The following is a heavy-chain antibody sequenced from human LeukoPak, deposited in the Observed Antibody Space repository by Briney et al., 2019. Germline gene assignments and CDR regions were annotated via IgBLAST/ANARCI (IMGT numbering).Heavy chain of an antibody. CDR3: ARVSGVGPFDY. CDR2: IYYSGST. CDR1: GGSISSGDYY. Sequence: PSETLSLTCTVSGGSISSGDYYWSWIRQPPGKGLEWIGYIYYSGSTYYNPSLKSRVTISVDTSKNQFSLKLSSVTAADTAVYYCARVSGVGPFDYWGQGTLVTVSS. J-gene: IGHJ4*02. V-gene: IGHV4-30-4*01. D-gene: IGHD1-26*01.